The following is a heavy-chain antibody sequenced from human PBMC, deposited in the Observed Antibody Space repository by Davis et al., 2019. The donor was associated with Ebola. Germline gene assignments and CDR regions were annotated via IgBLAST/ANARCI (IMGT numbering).Heavy chain of an antibody. J-gene: IGHJ6*02. V-gene: IGHV4-34*01. CDR3: ARGGAAAGRYYYYGMDV. CDR1: GGSFSGYY. Sequence: SEPLSPTFAVYGGSFSGYYWSWIRQPPGKGLEWIGEINHSGSTNYNPSLKSRVTISVDTSKNQFSLKLSSVTAADTAVYYCARGGAAAGRYYYYGMDVWGQGTTVTVSS. CDR2: INHSGST. D-gene: IGHD6-13*01.